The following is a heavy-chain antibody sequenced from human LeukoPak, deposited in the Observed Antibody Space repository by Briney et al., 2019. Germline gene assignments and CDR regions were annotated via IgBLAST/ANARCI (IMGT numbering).Heavy chain of an antibody. CDR2: IWYDGSNM. CDR3: ARGNWDGEYDTYYHYGMDV. V-gene: IGHV3-33*01. CDR1: GFTFRNYG. J-gene: IGHJ6*04. Sequence: GRSLRLSCAASGFTFRNYGMHWVRQAPGKGLEWVALIWYDGSNMYYADSEKGRFTISRDNSDTTLYLQMNRLRAEDTGVYYCARGNWDGEYDTYYHYGMDVWGKGTTVTVSS. D-gene: IGHD4-17*01.